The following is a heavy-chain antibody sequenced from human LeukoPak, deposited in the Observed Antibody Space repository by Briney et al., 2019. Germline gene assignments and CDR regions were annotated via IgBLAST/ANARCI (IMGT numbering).Heavy chain of an antibody. CDR1: GGSFSIYY. CDR2: IYTSGST. D-gene: IGHD2-21*02. J-gene: IGHJ3*02. CDR3: AGAYCGGDCYSGRTFDI. Sequence: PSETLSLTCAVYGGSFSIYYWSWIRQPAGKGLEWIGRIYTSGSTNYNPSLRSRVTISVDKSKNQFSLRLSSVTAADTAVYYCAGAYCGGDCYSGRTFDIWGQGTMVTVSS. V-gene: IGHV4-59*10.